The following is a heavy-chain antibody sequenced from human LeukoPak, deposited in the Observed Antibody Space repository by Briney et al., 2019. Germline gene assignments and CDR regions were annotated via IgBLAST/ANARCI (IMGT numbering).Heavy chain of an antibody. V-gene: IGHV3-23*01. CDR2: ISGSGGST. CDR3: ARAGYYYYDSSGYYFYGMDV. CDR1: GFTFSSYA. D-gene: IGHD3-22*01. J-gene: IGHJ6*02. Sequence: GGSLRLSCAASGFTFSSYAMSWVRQAPGKGLEWVSAISGSGGSTYYADSVKGRFTISRDNSKNTLYLQMNSLRAEDTAVYYCARAGYYYYDSSGYYFYGMDVWGQGTTVTVSS.